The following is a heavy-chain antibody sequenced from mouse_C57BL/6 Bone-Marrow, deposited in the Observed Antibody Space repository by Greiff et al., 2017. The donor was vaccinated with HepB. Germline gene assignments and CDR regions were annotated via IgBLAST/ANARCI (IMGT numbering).Heavy chain of an antibody. J-gene: IGHJ2*01. CDR3: TRDGNYPGRYFDY. CDR1: GFTFSSYA. CDR2: ISSGGDYI. D-gene: IGHD2-1*01. V-gene: IGHV5-9-1*02. Sequence: EVKLVESGEGLVKPGGSLKLSCAASGFTFSSYAMSWVRQTPEKRLEWVAYISSGGDYIYYADTVKGRFTISRDNARNTLYLQMSSLKSEDTAMYYCTRDGNYPGRYFDYWGQGTTLTVSS.